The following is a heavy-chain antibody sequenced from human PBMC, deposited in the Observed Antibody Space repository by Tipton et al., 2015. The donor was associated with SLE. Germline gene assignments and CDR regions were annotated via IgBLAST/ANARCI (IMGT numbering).Heavy chain of an antibody. D-gene: IGHD1-26*01. J-gene: IGHJ4*02. Sequence: SLRLSCAASGSTFSSYWMHWVRQAPGKGLVWVSRIHSDGSSTSYADSVKGRFTISRDNAKNTLYLQMNSLRAEDTAVYYCARGRAWWELLGCYFDYWGQGTLVTVSS. V-gene: IGHV3-74*01. CDR2: IHSDGSST. CDR1: GSTFSSYW. CDR3: ARGRAWWELLGCYFDY.